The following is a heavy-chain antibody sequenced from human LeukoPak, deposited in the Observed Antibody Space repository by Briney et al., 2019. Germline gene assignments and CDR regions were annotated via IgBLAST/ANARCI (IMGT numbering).Heavy chain of an antibody. Sequence: PGGSLRLSCAASGFTVSSSYMSWVRQAPGKGLEWVSVFYSGGKTYYTDSVKGRFTISRDNSKNTLYLQMNSLRAEDTAVYYCAKAPGAVAEFFDYWGQGTLVTVSS. J-gene: IGHJ4*02. CDR3: AKAPGAVAEFFDY. D-gene: IGHD6-19*01. CDR1: GFTVSSSY. V-gene: IGHV3-53*01. CDR2: FYSGGKT.